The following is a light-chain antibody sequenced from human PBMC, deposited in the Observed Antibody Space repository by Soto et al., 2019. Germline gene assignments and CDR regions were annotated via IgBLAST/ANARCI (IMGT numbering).Light chain of an antibody. Sequence: QSVLTQPPSVSGAPGQRITISCTGSSSNIGADSDVHWYQQLPGTAPKLLIYGNSNRPSGVPDRFSGSKSGTSASLAITGLQAEDEADYYCQSYDSSLSGSSVFGGGTQLTVL. CDR1: SSNIGADSD. CDR2: GNS. CDR3: QSYDSSLSGSSV. V-gene: IGLV1-40*01. J-gene: IGLJ2*01.